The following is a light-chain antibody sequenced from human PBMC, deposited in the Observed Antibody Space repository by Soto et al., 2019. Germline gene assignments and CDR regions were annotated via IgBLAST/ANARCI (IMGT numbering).Light chain of an antibody. V-gene: IGKV1-39*01. Sequence: DIQMTQSPSSLSASVGDRVTITCRASQSISSYLNWYQQKPGKAPKLLIYAASSLQSGVPSRLSGSGSGTDFTPTISSLQPEDFATYYCQQSYSTPWTFGQGTKVEIK. CDR3: QQSYSTPWT. CDR2: AAS. CDR1: QSISSY. J-gene: IGKJ1*01.